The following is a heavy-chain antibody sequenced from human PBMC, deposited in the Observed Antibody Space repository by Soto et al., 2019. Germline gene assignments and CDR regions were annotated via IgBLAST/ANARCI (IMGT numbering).Heavy chain of an antibody. Sequence: ASVKVSCKASGGTFSSYAISWARQAPGQGLEWMGGIIPIFGTANYAQKFQGRVTITADESTSTAYMELSSLRSEDTAVYYCARDLDCGGDCPQVLGYWGQGTLVTGSS. CDR3: ARDLDCGGDCPQVLGY. CDR1: GGTFSSYA. J-gene: IGHJ4*02. V-gene: IGHV1-69*13. D-gene: IGHD2-21*02. CDR2: IIPIFGTA.